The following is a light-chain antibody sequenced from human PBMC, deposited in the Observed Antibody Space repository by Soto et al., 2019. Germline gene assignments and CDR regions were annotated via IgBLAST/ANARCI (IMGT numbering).Light chain of an antibody. V-gene: IGKV1-39*01. Sequence: DIQMNQSPSSLSASVGDRVTITCRASQSISSYLNWYQQNPGTAPKLLIYAASSLKSGVPSRFSGSGSGTDFTLTISSLQPEDFATYYSQQSYSTPPSFGQGTKLEIK. CDR3: QQSYSTPPS. CDR2: AAS. CDR1: QSISSY. J-gene: IGKJ2*01.